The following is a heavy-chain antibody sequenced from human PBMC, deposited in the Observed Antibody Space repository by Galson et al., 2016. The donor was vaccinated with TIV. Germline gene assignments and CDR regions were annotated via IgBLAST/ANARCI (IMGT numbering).Heavy chain of an antibody. D-gene: IGHD1-26*01. CDR3: ARAAVRKWATCHATCESVDF. V-gene: IGHV6-1*01. J-gene: IGHJ3*01. CDR2: TYCRSRCYY. Sequence: CAISGDSVSSNSAAWNWIRQSPSRGLEWLGRTYCRSRCYYDYAVSVKSRITIESDTSKNQFSLQLNSVTSEDTAVYYCARAAVRKWATCHATCESVDFWGQGTKVTVSS. CDR1: GDSVSSNSAA.